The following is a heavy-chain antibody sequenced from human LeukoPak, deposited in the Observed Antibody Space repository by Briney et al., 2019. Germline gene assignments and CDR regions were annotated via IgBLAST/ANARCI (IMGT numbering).Heavy chain of an antibody. CDR2: IWYDGSNK. CDR3: ARAASSGPAYYFDY. J-gene: IGHJ4*02. V-gene: IGHV3-33*01. D-gene: IGHD2-2*01. Sequence: LPGGSLRLSCAASGFTFSSYGMHWVRQAPGKGLEWVAVIWYDGSNKYYADSVKGRFTISRDNSKNTLYLQMNSLRAEDTAVYYCARAASSGPAYYFDYWGQGTLVTVSS. CDR1: GFTFSSYG.